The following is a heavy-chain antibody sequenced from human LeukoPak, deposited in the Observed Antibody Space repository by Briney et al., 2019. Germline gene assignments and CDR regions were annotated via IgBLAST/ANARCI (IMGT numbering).Heavy chain of an antibody. CDR3: ARERYCSSTSCSGTLGMDV. V-gene: IGHV1-8*01. CDR1: GYTFTSYD. CDR2: MNPNSGNT. Sequence: ASVKVSYKAPGYTFTSYDINWVRQATGQGLEWMGWMNPNSGNTGYAQKFQGRVTMTRNTSISTAYMELSSLRSEDTAVYYCARERYCSSTSCSGTLGMDVWGQGTTVTVSS. J-gene: IGHJ6*02. D-gene: IGHD2-2*01.